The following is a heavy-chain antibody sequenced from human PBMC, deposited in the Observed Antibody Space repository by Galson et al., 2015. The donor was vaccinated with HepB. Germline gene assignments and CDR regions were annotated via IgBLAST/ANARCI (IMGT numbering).Heavy chain of an antibody. V-gene: IGHV3-30*02. Sequence: SLRLSCAASGFTFSSYGMHWVRQAPGKGLEWVAFIRYDGSNKYYADSVKGRFTISRDNSKNTLYLQMNSLRAEDTAVYYCAKREGYCSGGSCYNDAFDIWGQGTMVTVSS. CDR1: GFTFSSYG. J-gene: IGHJ3*02. CDR3: AKREGYCSGGSCYNDAFDI. D-gene: IGHD2-15*01. CDR2: IRYDGSNK.